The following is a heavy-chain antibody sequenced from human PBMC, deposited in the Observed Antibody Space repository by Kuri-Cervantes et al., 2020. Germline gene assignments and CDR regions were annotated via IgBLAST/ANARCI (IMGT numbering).Heavy chain of an antibody. D-gene: IGHD4-17*01. Sequence: LRLSCAVSGYSISSSNWWGWIRQPPGKGLEWIGYIYYSGSTYYNPSLKGRVTISVDTSKNQSSLKLSSVTAADTAVYYCARLKVGEKYGDYVGWFDPWGQGTLVTVSS. CDR3: ARLKVGEKYGDYVGWFDP. CDR1: GYSISSSNW. CDR2: IYYSGST. V-gene: IGHV4-28*01. J-gene: IGHJ5*02.